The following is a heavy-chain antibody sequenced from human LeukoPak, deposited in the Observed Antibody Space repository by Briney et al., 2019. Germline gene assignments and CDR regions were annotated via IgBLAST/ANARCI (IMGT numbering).Heavy chain of an antibody. CDR1: GFIVSSDY. Sequence: GGSLRLSCAVSGFIVSSDYMSWVRQAPGKGLEWVSTIYSGGSTYYADSVRGRSAISRDNSKNTLYLQMNSLRAEDTAVYYCARHDWFDPWGRGTLVTVSS. CDR2: IYSGGST. CDR3: ARHDWFDP. J-gene: IGHJ5*02. V-gene: IGHV3-53*01.